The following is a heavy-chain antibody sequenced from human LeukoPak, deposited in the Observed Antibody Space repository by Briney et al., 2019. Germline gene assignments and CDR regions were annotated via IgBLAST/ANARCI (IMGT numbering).Heavy chain of an antibody. V-gene: IGHV3-9*01. CDR1: GFTFDDYA. CDR2: ISWNSGSI. Sequence: PGGSLRLSCAASGFTFDDYAMHWVRQAPGKGLEWVSGISWNSGSIGYADSVKGRFTISRDNAKNSLYLQMNSLRAEDTAVYYCAREEWSYPLYYYYYYGMDVWGQGTTVTVSS. CDR3: AREEWSYPLYYYYYYGMDV. J-gene: IGHJ6*02. D-gene: IGHD1-26*01.